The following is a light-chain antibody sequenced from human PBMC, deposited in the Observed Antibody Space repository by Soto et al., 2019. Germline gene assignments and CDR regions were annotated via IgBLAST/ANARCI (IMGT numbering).Light chain of an antibody. CDR2: CAS. V-gene: IGKV3-20*01. Sequence: EIVLTQSPGTLSLSPGERATLSCRASQSVRSSFLAWYQQKPGQSPRLLIYCASSRDTGIPHRFSGSGAGTGFTLTITRLEPEDFAVYYCQQYGSDPKTFGGGTKVEIK. CDR3: QQYGSDPKT. J-gene: IGKJ4*01. CDR1: QSVRSSF.